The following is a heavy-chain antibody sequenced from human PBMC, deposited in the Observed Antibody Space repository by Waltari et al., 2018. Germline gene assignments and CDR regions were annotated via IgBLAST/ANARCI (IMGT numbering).Heavy chain of an antibody. Sequence: QLQLQESGPGVVEPSGTLSLTCTVSGGAISGSGYYWGWLRQPPGKGLEWIASIYHAGTSYYTPYLKSRVTISVDTFKNNFSLKLTSVTAADTAIYYCARPGSSSPYYWFNPWGRGILVTVSS. CDR1: GGAISGSGYY. D-gene: IGHD3-10*01. CDR2: IYHAGTS. V-gene: IGHV4-39*02. J-gene: IGHJ5*02. CDR3: ARPGSSSPYYWFNP.